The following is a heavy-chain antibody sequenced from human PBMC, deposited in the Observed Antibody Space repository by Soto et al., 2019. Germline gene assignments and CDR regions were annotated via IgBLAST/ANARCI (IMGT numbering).Heavy chain of an antibody. CDR1: GFTFSGSA. J-gene: IGHJ4*02. D-gene: IGHD6-13*01. Sequence: GGSLRLSCAASGFTFSGSAMHWVRQASGKGLEWVGRIRSKANSYATAYAASVKGRFTISRDDSKNTAYLQMNSLKTEDTAVYYCISNSNSPDYWGQGTLVTVSS. CDR2: IRSKANSYAT. CDR3: ISNSNSPDY. V-gene: IGHV3-73*01.